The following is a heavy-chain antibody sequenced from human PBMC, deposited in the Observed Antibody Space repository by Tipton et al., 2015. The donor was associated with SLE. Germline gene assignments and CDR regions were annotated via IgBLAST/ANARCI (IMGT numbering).Heavy chain of an antibody. CDR1: GFIFTNYA. Sequence: RSLRLSCSASGFIFTNYAVHWARQAPGKGLEWVAAISYDGRHKYYADSVKDRFTISRDNSEKTLYLNLDSLRLEDTAVYYCARTSSGDSSAWYYFDHWGQGTLVTVSA. D-gene: IGHD6-19*01. J-gene: IGHJ4*02. CDR2: ISYDGRHK. V-gene: IGHV3-30*04. CDR3: ARTSSGDSSAWYYFDH.